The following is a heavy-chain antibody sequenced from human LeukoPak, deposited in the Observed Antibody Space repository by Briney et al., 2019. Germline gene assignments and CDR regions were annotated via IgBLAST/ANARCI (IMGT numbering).Heavy chain of an antibody. D-gene: IGHD3-10*01. Sequence: GGALRLSCAASGFSFTTYVMHWVRQAPGKGLEWVAVICNDGSDKHYADSVKRRSTTSKDDFKNTIYLQMKILRAEDTVVYYCAKNPDYYGSGSSVSFDYWGQGTLVTVSS. CDR2: ICNDGSDK. V-gene: IGHV3-33*06. CDR1: GFSFTTYV. CDR3: AKNPDYYGSGSSVSFDY. J-gene: IGHJ4*02.